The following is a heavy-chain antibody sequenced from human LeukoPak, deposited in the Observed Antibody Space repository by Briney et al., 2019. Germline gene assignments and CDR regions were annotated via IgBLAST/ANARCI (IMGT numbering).Heavy chain of an antibody. CDR2: IYYSGST. Sequence: PSETLSLTCTVSGGSISSYYWSWIRQPPGKGLEWIGYIYYSGSTNYNPSLKSRVTISADTSKNQFSLKLSSVTAADTAVYYCAGVGGDDAFDIWGQGTMVTVSS. CDR1: GGSISSYY. V-gene: IGHV4-59*01. J-gene: IGHJ3*02. CDR3: AGVGGDDAFDI. D-gene: IGHD3-10*01.